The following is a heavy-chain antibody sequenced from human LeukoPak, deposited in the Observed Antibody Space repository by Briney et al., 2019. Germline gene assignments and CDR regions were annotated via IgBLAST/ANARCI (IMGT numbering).Heavy chain of an antibody. J-gene: IGHJ6*03. D-gene: IGHD3-16*02. Sequence: SVKVSCKASGGTFSSYAISWVRQAPGQGLEWMGGIITMFGTANYAQKFQGRVTLTADESTSTAYMELSSLRSDDTAVYYCARSVYDYVWGSYRSYYYYYYMDVWGKGTTVTISS. CDR1: GGTFSSYA. CDR3: ARSVYDYVWGSYRSYYYYYYMDV. CDR2: IITMFGTA. V-gene: IGHV1-69*01.